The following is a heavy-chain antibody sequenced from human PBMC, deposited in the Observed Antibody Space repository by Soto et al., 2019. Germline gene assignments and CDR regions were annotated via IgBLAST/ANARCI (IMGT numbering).Heavy chain of an antibody. CDR1: GYSFTLYW. CDR2: IYPGDSDT. V-gene: IGHV5-51*01. Sequence: GESLNISCTGSGYSFTLYWIGWVRQMPGKGLEWMGIIYPGDSDTRYSPSFQGQVTISADKSISTAYLQWSSLKASDTAMYYCARHGGSSGLSNPGLQHWGQGTLVTVSS. CDR3: ARHGGSSGLSNPGLQH. J-gene: IGHJ1*01. D-gene: IGHD6-19*01.